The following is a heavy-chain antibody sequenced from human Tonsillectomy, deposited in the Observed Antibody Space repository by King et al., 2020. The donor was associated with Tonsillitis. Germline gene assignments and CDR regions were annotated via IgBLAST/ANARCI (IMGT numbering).Heavy chain of an antibody. D-gene: IGHD3-22*01. CDR2: IDWYADI. Sequence: VTLKESGPALVKPTQTLTLTCTVSGFSLSTSGMCVSCIRQPPGKALERFSRIDWYADIYYSTTLKSRLTISKDTSKNQVVLTMTNMDPVDTATYYCARVSYYYDSSAYYLDAFDIWGQGTMVTVSS. CDR3: ARVSYYYDSSAYYLDAFDI. CDR1: GFSLSTSGMC. V-gene: IGHV2-70*10. J-gene: IGHJ3*02.